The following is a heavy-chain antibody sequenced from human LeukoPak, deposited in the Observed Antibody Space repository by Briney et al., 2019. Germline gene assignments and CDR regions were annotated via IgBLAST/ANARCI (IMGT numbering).Heavy chain of an antibody. J-gene: IGHJ4*02. V-gene: IGHV4-38-2*02. CDR2: IYHSGTI. Sequence: PSETLSLTCTVSGYSISSGYYWGWIRQPPGKGLEWLASIYHSGTIYYNPSLKSRVTISVDTSKNQFSLKLTSVTAADTAVYYCARGLGRQQLVSPFDYWAREPWSPSPQ. D-gene: IGHD6-13*01. CDR1: GYSISSGYY. CDR3: ARGLGRQQLVSPFDY.